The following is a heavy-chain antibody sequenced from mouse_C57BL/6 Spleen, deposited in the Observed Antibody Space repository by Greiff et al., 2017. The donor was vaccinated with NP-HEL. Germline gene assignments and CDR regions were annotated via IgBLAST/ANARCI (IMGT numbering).Heavy chain of an antibody. CDR1: GFTFSSYT. V-gene: IGHV5-9*01. CDR2: ISGGGGNT. J-gene: IGHJ4*01. Sequence: EVKLMESGGGLVKPGGYLKLSCAASGFTFSSYTMSWVRQTPEKRLEWVATISGGGGNTYYPDSVKGRFTISRDNAKNTLYLQMSSLRSEDTALYYCARRPDYLYAMDYWGQGTSVTVSS. CDR3: ARRPDYLYAMDY. D-gene: IGHD2-4*01.